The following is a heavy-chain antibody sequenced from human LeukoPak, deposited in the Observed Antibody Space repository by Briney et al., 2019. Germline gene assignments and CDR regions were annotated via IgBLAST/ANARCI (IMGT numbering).Heavy chain of an antibody. V-gene: IGHV1-24*01. CDR2: FDPEDGET. D-gene: IGHD3-10*01. Sequence: ASVKVSCKVSGYTLTELSMHWVRQAPGKGLEWMGGFDPEDGETIYAQKFQGRVTMTEDTSTDTAYMELSSLRSEDTAVYYCATGNWRRWFGEPPFDYWGQGTLATVSS. CDR1: GYTLTELS. J-gene: IGHJ4*02. CDR3: ATGNWRRWFGEPPFDY.